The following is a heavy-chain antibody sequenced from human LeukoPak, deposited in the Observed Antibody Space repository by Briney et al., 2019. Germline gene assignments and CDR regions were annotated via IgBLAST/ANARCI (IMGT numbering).Heavy chain of an antibody. CDR1: GFTFSSYS. J-gene: IGHJ4*02. CDR2: ISSSSSYI. CDR3: ARLDFRSFDY. V-gene: IGHV3-21*01. Sequence: GGSQRLSCAASGFTFSSYSMNWVRQAPGKGLEWVSSISSSSSYIYYADSVKGRFTISRDNAKNSLYLQMNSLRAEDTAVYYCARLDFRSFDYWGQGTLVTVSS. D-gene: IGHD2/OR15-2a*01.